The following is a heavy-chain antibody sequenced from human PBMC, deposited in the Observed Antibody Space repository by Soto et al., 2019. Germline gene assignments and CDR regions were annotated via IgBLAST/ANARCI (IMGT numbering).Heavy chain of an antibody. J-gene: IGHJ4*02. D-gene: IGHD2-15*01. V-gene: IGHV3-30-3*01. CDR1: GFTFSSYA. CDR2: MSYDGSNR. CDR3: ARDAGRCSGGSCYSGASFDY. Sequence: GGSLRLSCAASGFTFSSYAMHWVRQAPGKGLEWVAGMSYDGSNRYYADSVKGRFTISRDNSKNTLYLQMNSLRVEDTALYYCARDAGRCSGGSCYSGASFDYWGQGTLVTVSS.